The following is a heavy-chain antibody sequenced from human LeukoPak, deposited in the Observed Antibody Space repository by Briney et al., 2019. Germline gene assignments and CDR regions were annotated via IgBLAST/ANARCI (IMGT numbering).Heavy chain of an antibody. Sequence: SETLSLTCTVSGGSVSTYYWSWIRQPPGKGLEWIGYIYSSGHTNYNPSLNSRVTISLDTSTNQFSLRLSSVTAADTAVYYCGREYSSGRLDYWGQGTLVTVSS. CDR1: GGSVSTYY. V-gene: IGHV4-59*02. J-gene: IGHJ4*02. D-gene: IGHD6-19*01. CDR2: IYSSGHT. CDR3: GREYSSGRLDY.